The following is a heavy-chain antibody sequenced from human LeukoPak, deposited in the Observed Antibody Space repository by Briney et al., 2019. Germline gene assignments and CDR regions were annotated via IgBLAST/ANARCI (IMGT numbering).Heavy chain of an antibody. J-gene: IGHJ3*01. CDR3: GSSKTGYDVFDF. CDR1: GYTFTSYY. CDR2: ISRSSCST. D-gene: IGHD2-2*01. V-gene: IGHV1-46*01. Sequence: ASVKDSCMASGYTFTSYYMHWVRQTPRQGLEWMGIISRSSCSTSYAQKFEGRVITTKNTTTSTVYMELSSLRSEDAAVYCCGSSKTGYDVFDFWGQGTMVTVSS.